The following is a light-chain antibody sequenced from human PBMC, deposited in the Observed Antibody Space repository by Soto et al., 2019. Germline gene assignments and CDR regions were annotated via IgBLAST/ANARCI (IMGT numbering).Light chain of an antibody. CDR3: SSYADSDTKV. CDR2: EVI. CDR1: SSDVGGYNY. J-gene: IGLJ1*01. Sequence: QSVLAQPASVSGSPGQSITISCRGTSSDVGGYNYVSWYQQHPGKAPKLMIYEVIKRPSGVSTRFSGSKSDNTASLTISGLEAEDEAYYYCSSYADSDTKVFGTGTKVNVL. V-gene: IGLV2-14*01.